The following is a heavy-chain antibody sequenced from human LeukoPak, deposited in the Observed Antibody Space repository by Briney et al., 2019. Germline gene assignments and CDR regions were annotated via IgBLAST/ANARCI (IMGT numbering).Heavy chain of an antibody. V-gene: IGHV1-69*01. CDR3: SKNEVASDYDFLNYYMDV. CDR1: GDTFGSYA. J-gene: IGHJ6*03. D-gene: IGHD5-12*01. Sequence: AVKVSCKTSGDTFGSYAINWVRPAPGEGLQWMGAIIPFFGTVHSPQNFQDRVKITADEHTTTVYMELSSLRSEDTAVYYCSKNEVASDYDFLNYYMDVWGKGTTVTVSS. CDR2: IIPFFGTV.